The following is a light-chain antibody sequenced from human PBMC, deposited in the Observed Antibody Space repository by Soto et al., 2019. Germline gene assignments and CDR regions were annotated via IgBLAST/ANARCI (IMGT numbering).Light chain of an antibody. J-gene: IGKJ5*01. CDR1: QSLLHSNGYNY. CDR2: LGA. V-gene: IGKV2-28*01. Sequence: DIVMTQSPLSLPVTPGEPASISCRSSQSLLHSNGYNYLDWYLQKPGQPPQLRIYLGANRASGVPGRFSGSGSGTDFTLNISRVEDEDVGLYDCLQALRSPCTFGQGTRLEIK. CDR3: LQALRSPCT.